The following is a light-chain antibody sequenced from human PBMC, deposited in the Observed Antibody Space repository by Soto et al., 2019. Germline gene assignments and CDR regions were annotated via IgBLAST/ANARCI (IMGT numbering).Light chain of an antibody. Sequence: QSALTQPASVSGSPGQSITISCTGTNSGVGGYNYVSWYQQHPGKAPELMIYEASHRPSGVSNRFSGSKSDNTASLTISGLQAEDEADYYCSSYTSISTLYVFGTGTKVTVL. V-gene: IGLV2-14*01. CDR3: SSYTSISTLYV. CDR1: NSGVGGYNY. J-gene: IGLJ1*01. CDR2: EAS.